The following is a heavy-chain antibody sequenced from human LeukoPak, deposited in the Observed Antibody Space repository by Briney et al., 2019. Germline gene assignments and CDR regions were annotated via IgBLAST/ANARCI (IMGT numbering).Heavy chain of an antibody. D-gene: IGHD4/OR15-4a*01. J-gene: IGHJ4*02. Sequence: GASVNVSCKASGYTFTGYYMHWVRQAPGQGLEWMGWINPNSGGTNYAQKFQGRVTMTRDTSISTAYMELSRLRSDDTAVYYCARPLLWWPQVGYFDYWGQGTLVTVSS. CDR3: ARPLLWWPQVGYFDY. CDR2: INPNSGGT. CDR1: GYTFTGYY. V-gene: IGHV1-2*02.